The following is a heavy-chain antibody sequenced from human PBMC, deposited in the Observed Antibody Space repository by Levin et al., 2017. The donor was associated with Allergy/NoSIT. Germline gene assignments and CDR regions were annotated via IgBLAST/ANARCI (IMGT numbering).Heavy chain of an antibody. D-gene: IGHD5-18*01. CDR2: ISWDGGST. V-gene: IGHV3-43*01. Sequence: GESLKISCAASGFTFDDYTMHWVRQAPGKGLEWVSLISWDGGSTYYADSVKGRFTISRDNSKNSLYLQMNSLRTEDTALYYCAKEDSYGYGYFDYWGQGTLVTVSS. CDR1: GFTFDDYT. CDR3: AKEDSYGYGYFDY. J-gene: IGHJ4*02.